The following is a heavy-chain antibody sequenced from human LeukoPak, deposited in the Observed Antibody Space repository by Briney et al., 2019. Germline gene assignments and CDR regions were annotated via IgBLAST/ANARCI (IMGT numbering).Heavy chain of an antibody. CDR2: ISNNGGYT. D-gene: IGHD3-10*01. V-gene: IGHV3-23*01. Sequence: QPGGSLRLSCAASGFTFSSSAMSWVRQAPGKGLEWVSAISNNGGYTYYADSVQGRFTISRDNSKNTLYLQMNSLRAEDTAVYYCTTASGDFDYWGQGTLVTVSS. CDR3: TTASGDFDY. J-gene: IGHJ4*02. CDR1: GFTFSSSA.